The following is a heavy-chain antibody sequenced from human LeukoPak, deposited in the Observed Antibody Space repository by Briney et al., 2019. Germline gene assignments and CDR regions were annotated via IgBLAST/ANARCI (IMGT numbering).Heavy chain of an antibody. J-gene: IGHJ5*02. D-gene: IGHD4/OR15-4a*01. CDR2: IGASGSST. CDR3: AKDPDGLWS. Sequence: GGSLRLSCAASGFTFSNYAMSWVRQAPGKGLAWVSSIGASGSSTYYADSVKGRFTISRDNSKNTLYLQMNSLRAEDTAVYYCAKDPDGLWSWGQGTLVTVSS. CDR1: GFTFSNYA. V-gene: IGHV3-23*01.